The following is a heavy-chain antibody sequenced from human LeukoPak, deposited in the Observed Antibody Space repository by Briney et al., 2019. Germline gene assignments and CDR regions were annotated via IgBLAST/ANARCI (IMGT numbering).Heavy chain of an antibody. V-gene: IGHV3-30*04. D-gene: IGHD5-12*01. CDR1: GFTFSRYV. J-gene: IGHJ4*02. Sequence: PGGSLRLPCEASGFTFSRYVMHLVRQAPGKGLDWVAVISSEASIEDFADSVKSRFSVSSDNSKTTLYLAMTSQRAHDTAQHYSARGNVNRVATSEDYWGQGTQGTVSS. CDR3: ARGNVNRVATSEDY. CDR2: ISSEASIE.